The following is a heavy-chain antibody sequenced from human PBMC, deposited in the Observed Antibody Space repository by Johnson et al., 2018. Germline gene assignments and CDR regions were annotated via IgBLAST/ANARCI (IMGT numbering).Heavy chain of an antibody. D-gene: IGHD6-13*01. J-gene: IGHJ6*03. Sequence: VQLQESGGGLVQPGGSLRLSCAASGFTFSSYAMSWVRQAPGKGLEWVSAIRGSGGSTYYADSVKGRFTISRDNSKNTLYLQMNSRRAGDTAVYACAKNVISSSWELADDYYYMDGWGKGTTVTVSS. CDR2: IRGSGGST. V-gene: IGHV3-23*01. CDR1: GFTFSSYA. CDR3: AKNVISSSWELADDYYYMDG.